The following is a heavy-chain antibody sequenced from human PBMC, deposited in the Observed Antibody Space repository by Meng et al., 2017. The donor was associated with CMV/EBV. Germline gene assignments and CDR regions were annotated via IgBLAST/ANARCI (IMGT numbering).Heavy chain of an antibody. D-gene: IGHD4-23*01. CDR1: GFTYRTYW. CDR3: ARTYMETYGGFDI. V-gene: IGHV3-74*01. Sequence: CVASGFTYRTYWMRWVRQVPGKGPVWISRINSDESSISYADSVRGRFTSSRDNAKNTVYLQMDSLRAEDTAVYYCARTYMETYGGFDIWGQGTMVTVSS. J-gene: IGHJ3*02. CDR2: INSDESSI.